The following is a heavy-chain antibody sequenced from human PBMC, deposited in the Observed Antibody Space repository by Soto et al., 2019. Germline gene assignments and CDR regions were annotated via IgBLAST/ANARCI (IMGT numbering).Heavy chain of an antibody. Sequence: ASVKVSCKASGYTFTGYYMHWVRQAPGQGLGWMGWINPNSGGTNYAQKFQGRVTMTRDTSISTAYMELSRLRSDDTAVYYCARGSRLTMVRGVTAYFDYWGQGTLVTVSS. J-gene: IGHJ4*02. CDR2: INPNSGGT. V-gene: IGHV1-2*02. D-gene: IGHD3-10*01. CDR3: ARGSRLTMVRGVTAYFDY. CDR1: GYTFTGYY.